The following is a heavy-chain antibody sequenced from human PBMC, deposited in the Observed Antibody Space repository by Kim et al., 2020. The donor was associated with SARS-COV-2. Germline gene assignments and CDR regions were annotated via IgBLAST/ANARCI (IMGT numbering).Heavy chain of an antibody. Sequence: GGSLRLSCAASGFTFSSYAMHWVRQAPGKGLEWVAVISYDGSNKYYADSVKGRFTISRDNSKNTLYLQMNSLRAEDTAVYYCARPRRDGYNSVYYGMDVWGQGTTVTVSS. CDR3: ARPRRDGYNSVYYGMDV. V-gene: IGHV3-30*04. D-gene: IGHD5-12*01. CDR1: GFTFSSYA. CDR2: ISYDGSNK. J-gene: IGHJ6*02.